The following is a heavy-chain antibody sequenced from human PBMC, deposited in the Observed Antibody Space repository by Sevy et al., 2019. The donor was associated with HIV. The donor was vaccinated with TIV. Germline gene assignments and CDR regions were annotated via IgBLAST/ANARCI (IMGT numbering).Heavy chain of an antibody. V-gene: IGHV3-49*03. CDR2: IRGKTYGGTA. J-gene: IGHJ4*02. CDR1: GFTFGDYA. Sequence: GGSLRLSCTTSGFTFGDYALSWFRQAPGKGLQWVTFIRGKTYGGTAEYAASVKGRFTISRDDSKSIAYLQMNSLKSDDTAVYYCTNNRGYCIDGVRGEYFDSWGQGTLVTVSS. CDR3: TNNRGYCIDGVRGEYFDS. D-gene: IGHD2-8*01.